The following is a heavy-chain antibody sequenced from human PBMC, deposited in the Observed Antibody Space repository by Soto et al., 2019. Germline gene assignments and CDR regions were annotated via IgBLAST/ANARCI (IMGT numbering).Heavy chain of an antibody. CDR3: ARGGCSGGSCYFRPNWFDP. V-gene: IGHV4-4*07. CDR1: GGSISSYY. Sequence: PSETLSLTCTVSGGSISSYYWSWIRQPAGKGLEWIGRIYTSGSTNYNPSLKSRVTMSVDTSKNQFSLKLSSVTAAGTAVYYCARGGCSGGSCYFRPNWFDPWGQGTLVTVSS. CDR2: IYTSGST. J-gene: IGHJ5*02. D-gene: IGHD2-15*01.